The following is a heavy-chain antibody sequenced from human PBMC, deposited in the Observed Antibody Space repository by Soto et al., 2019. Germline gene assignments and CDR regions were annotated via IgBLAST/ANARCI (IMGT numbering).Heavy chain of an antibody. D-gene: IGHD6-6*01. Sequence: SETLSLTCTVSGGSISSSSYYWGWIRQPPGKGLEWSGSIYYSGSTYYNPSLKSRVTISVDTSKNRFSLKLTFVTAADTAVYYCARWHSSSSWFDPWGQGTLVTVSS. CDR1: GGSISSSSYY. CDR2: IYYSGST. V-gene: IGHV4-39*01. CDR3: ARWHSSSSWFDP. J-gene: IGHJ5*02.